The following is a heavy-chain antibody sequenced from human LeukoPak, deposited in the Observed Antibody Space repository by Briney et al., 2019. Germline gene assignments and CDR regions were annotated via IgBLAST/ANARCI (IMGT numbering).Heavy chain of an antibody. CDR3: TRDIVVRGLMGY. Sequence: GGSLRLSCAASGFTVSSNYMSWVRQAPGKGLEWVSVIYSGGSTFYADSVKGRFTISRDNAKNSLYLEMSSLRAEDTAVYYCTRDIVVRGLMGYWGQGTQVTVSS. D-gene: IGHD3-10*01. V-gene: IGHV3-53*01. J-gene: IGHJ4*02. CDR2: IYSGGST. CDR1: GFTVSSNY.